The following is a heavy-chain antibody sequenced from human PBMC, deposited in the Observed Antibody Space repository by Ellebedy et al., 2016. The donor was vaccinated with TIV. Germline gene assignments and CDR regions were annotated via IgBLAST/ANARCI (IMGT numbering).Heavy chain of an antibody. Sequence: GESLKISCAASGFSVISNYVSWVRQVPGQGLEWVSILYPDDTTYYGNSVRGRFTISRDISNNSVSLQLNNLGADDTALYYCARVEYGLGSGWIFKSWGLGTLVTVSS. CDR1: GFSVISNY. D-gene: IGHD6-19*01. J-gene: IGHJ5*02. V-gene: IGHV3-53*01. CDR2: LYPDDTT. CDR3: ARVEYGLGSGWIFKS.